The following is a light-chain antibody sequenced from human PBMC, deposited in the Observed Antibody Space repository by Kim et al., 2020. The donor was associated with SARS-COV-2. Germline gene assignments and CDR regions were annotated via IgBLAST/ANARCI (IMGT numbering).Light chain of an antibody. CDR2: TVS. CDR1: QSLVYRNGITY. CDR3: LQGTHWPPIT. V-gene: IGKV2-30*01. Sequence: GQPASISCRASQSLVYRNGITYLSWFQQRPGQSPRRLIYTVSKRDSGVPDRFSGSGSGTDFTLRISRVEAEDVGLYYCLQGTHWPPITFGQGTRLEIK. J-gene: IGKJ5*01.